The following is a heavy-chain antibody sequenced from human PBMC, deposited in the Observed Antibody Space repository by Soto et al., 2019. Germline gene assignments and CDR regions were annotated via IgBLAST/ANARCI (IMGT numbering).Heavy chain of an antibody. CDR2: ISAYNGNT. CDR3: ARGVGGYYYFDY. Sequence: SSVKVSCKASDYTFTSYGISWVRQAPGQGLEWMGRISAYNGNTNYAQKLQGRVTMTTDTSTSTAYMELRSLRSDDTAVYYCARGVGGYYYFDYWGQGTMVTVSS. V-gene: IGHV1-18*04. J-gene: IGHJ4*02. D-gene: IGHD3-22*01. CDR1: DYTFTSYG.